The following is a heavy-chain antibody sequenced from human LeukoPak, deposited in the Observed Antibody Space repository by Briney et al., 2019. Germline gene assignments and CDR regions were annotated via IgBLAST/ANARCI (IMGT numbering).Heavy chain of an antibody. CDR3: ARERVTMVRGVIDP. D-gene: IGHD3-10*01. J-gene: IGHJ5*02. CDR1: GYTFTGYY. CDR2: INPNSGGT. V-gene: IGHV1-2*02. Sequence: ASVKVSCKASGYTFTGYYMHWVRQAPGQGREWMGWINPNSGGTNYAQKFQGRVTMTRDTSISTAYMELSRLRSDDTAVYYCARERVTMVRGVIDPWGQGTLVTVSS.